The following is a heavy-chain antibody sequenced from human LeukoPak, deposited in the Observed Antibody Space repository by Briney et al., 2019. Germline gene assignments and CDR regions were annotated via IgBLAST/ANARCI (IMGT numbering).Heavy chain of an antibody. CDR1: GGSISSGSYY. Sequence: PSQTLSLTCTVSGGSISSGSYYWSWIRQPAGKGLEWIGRIYTSGSTNYNPSLKSRVTISVDTSKNQFSLKLSSVTAADTAVYYCARHERGDPYFDYWGQGTLVTVSS. J-gene: IGHJ4*02. CDR3: ARHERGDPYFDY. CDR2: IYTSGST. D-gene: IGHD4-17*01. V-gene: IGHV4-61*02.